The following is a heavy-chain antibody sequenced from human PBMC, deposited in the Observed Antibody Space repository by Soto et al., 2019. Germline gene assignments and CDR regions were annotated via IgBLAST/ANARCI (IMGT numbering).Heavy chain of an antibody. CDR3: ARGGPTAARLTDFDY. J-gene: IGHJ4*01. CDR2: INHSGST. V-gene: IGHV4-34*01. D-gene: IGHD6-6*01. CDR1: GGSFSGYY. Sequence: QVQLQQWGAGLLKPSETLSLTCAVYGGSFSGYYWSWIRQPPGNGLEWNGEINHSGSTNYNPTLKSRDTISVDTSKNPFTLKQSSVTAADTAVSYCARGGPTAARLTDFDYRGHVTLVTVSS.